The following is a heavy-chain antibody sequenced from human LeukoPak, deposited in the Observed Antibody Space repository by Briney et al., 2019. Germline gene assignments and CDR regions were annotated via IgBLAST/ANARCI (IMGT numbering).Heavy chain of an antibody. D-gene: IGHD6-19*01. CDR2: MKEDGSEK. CDR1: GFTFSSYW. Sequence: GGSLRLSCAASGFTFSSYWMTWVRQAPGKGLEWVACMKEDGSEKYYVDSVKGRFTISRDNAKNTLYLQMNSLRAEDTAVYYCARAAVAGTYFDYWGQGTLVTVPS. CDR3: ARAAVAGTYFDY. J-gene: IGHJ4*02. V-gene: IGHV3-7*04.